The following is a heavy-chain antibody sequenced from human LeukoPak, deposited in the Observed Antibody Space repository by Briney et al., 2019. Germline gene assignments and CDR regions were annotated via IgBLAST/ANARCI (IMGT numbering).Heavy chain of an antibody. CDR1: GYSISSGYY. V-gene: IGHV4-38-2*02. Sequence: SETLSLTCAVSGYSISSGYYWGWIRQPPGKGLEWIGSIYHSGSTYYNPSLKSRVTISVDTSKNQFSLKLSSVTAADTAEYYCARDAVSSSWYDFDYWGQGTLVTVSS. J-gene: IGHJ4*02. CDR3: ARDAVSSSWYDFDY. CDR2: IYHSGST. D-gene: IGHD6-13*01.